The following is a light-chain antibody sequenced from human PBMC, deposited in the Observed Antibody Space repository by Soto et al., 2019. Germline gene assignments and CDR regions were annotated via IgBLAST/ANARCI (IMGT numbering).Light chain of an antibody. CDR1: SSDGGGYNY. J-gene: IGLJ2*01. V-gene: IGLV2-14*01. CDR3: SSYTSSSTLV. Sequence: QPVLTQPASVSGSPGQSITISCTGTSSDGGGYNYVSWYQQHPGKAPKLMIYDVSNRPSGVSNRFSGSKSGNTASLTISGLQAEDEADYYCSSYTSSSTLVFGGGTKLTVL. CDR2: DVS.